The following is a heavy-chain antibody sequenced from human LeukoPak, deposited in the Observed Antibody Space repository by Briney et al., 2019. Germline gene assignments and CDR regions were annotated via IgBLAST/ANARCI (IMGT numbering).Heavy chain of an antibody. J-gene: IGHJ4*02. CDR2: IIPIFGTA. CDR1: GGTFSSYA. Sequence: ASVKVSCKASGGTFSSYAISWVRQAPGQGLEWMGGIIPIFGTANYAQKFQGRVTITRDTSASTAYMEPSSLRSEDTAVYYCARDSSFPYYDFWSGSSDYWGQGTLVTVSS. D-gene: IGHD3-3*01. V-gene: IGHV1-69*05. CDR3: ARDSSFPYYDFWSGSSDY.